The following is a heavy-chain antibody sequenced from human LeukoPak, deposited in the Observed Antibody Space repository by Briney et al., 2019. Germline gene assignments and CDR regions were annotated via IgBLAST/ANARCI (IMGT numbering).Heavy chain of an antibody. J-gene: IGHJ6*02. CDR3: ASYYDSSGYYYDYHGMDV. Sequence: PGGSLRLSCAASGFTFSSYWMHWVRQAPGKGLVWVSRINSDGSSTSYADSVKGRFTISRDNAKNTLYLQMNSLRVEDTAVYYCASYYDSSGYYYDYHGMDVWGQGTTVTVSS. D-gene: IGHD3-22*01. CDR2: INSDGSST. CDR1: GFTFSSYW. V-gene: IGHV3-74*01.